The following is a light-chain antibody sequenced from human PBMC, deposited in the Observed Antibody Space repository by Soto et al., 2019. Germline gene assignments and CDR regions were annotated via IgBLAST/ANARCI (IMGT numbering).Light chain of an antibody. CDR1: QTISSW. CDR3: QHYNRYSEA. V-gene: IGKV1-5*03. J-gene: IGKJ1*01. Sequence: DIQMTQSPSTLYGSVGDRVTITCRASQTISSWLAWYQQKPGKAPKLLIYKAATLKSGVPSRFSGSGSGTEFTLTISSLQPDDFATYYCQHYNRYSEAFGQGTKGELK. CDR2: KAA.